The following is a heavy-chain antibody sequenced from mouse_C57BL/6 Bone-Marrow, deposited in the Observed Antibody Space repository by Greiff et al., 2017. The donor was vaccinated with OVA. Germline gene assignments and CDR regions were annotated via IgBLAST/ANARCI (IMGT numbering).Heavy chain of an antibody. CDR1: GFNIKDDY. J-gene: IGHJ2*01. CDR3: TSYGNFDY. V-gene: IGHV14-4*01. D-gene: IGHD2-1*01. CDR2: IDPETGDT. Sequence: VQLKESGAELVRPGASVKLSCTASGFNIKDDYMHWVKQRPEPGLEWIGWIDPETGDTEYASKFQGKATITADTSSNTAYLQLSSLTSEDTAVYYCTSYGNFDYWGQGTTLTVSS.